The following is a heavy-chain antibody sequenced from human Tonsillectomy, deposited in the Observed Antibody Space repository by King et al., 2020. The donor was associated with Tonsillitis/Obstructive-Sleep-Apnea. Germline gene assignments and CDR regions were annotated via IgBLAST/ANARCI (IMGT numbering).Heavy chain of an antibody. D-gene: IGHD6-19*01. CDR1: GFTLSSSS. Sequence: VQLVESGGDLLQPGGSLRLSCAASGFTLSSSSMSWVRQAPGKGLEWVSSINKDSGRTYYADSVKGRFTISRDDSTNTLFLQMSSLRAEDTAVYFCANDHPSSGWPAFDCWGQGTLVTVSS. CDR3: ANDHPSSGWPAFDC. J-gene: IGHJ4*02. CDR2: INKDSGRT. V-gene: IGHV3-23*04.